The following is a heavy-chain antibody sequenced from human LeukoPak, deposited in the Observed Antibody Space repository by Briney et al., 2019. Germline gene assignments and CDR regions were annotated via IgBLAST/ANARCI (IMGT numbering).Heavy chain of an antibody. J-gene: IGHJ4*02. D-gene: IGHD5-12*01. Sequence: GGSLRLSCAASGFTFSSYSMNWVRQAPGKGLEWVSSISSSSSYIYYADPVKGRFTISRDNAKNSLYLQMTSLRAEDTAVYYCARARRNIVATPFDYWGQGTLVTVSS. CDR3: ARARRNIVATPFDY. V-gene: IGHV3-21*01. CDR1: GFTFSSYS. CDR2: ISSSSSYI.